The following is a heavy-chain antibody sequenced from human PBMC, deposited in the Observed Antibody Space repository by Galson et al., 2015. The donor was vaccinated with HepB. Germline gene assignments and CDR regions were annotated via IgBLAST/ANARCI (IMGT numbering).Heavy chain of an antibody. CDR2: TYSGGST. J-gene: IGHJ3*02. D-gene: IGHD3-22*01. CDR3: ARPHGDYYDSSGWVDAFDI. Sequence: SLRLSCAASGFTVSSNYMSWVRQAPGKGLEWVSVTYSGGSTYYADSVKGRFTISRDNSKNTLYLQMNSLRAEDTAVYYCARPHGDYYDSSGWVDAFDIWGQGTMVTVSS. V-gene: IGHV3-66*02. CDR1: GFTVSSNY.